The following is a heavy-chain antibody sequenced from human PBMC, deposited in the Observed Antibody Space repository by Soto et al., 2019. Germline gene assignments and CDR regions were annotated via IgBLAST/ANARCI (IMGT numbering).Heavy chain of an antibody. CDR3: ARLEGGYRYGWGVAFDI. Sequence: SETLSLTCTVSGGSISSSSYYWGWIRQPPGKGLEWIGSIYYSGSTYYNPSLKSRVTISVDTSKNQFSLKLSSVTAADTAVYYCARLEGGYRYGWGVAFDIWGQGTMVTVSS. V-gene: IGHV4-39*01. J-gene: IGHJ3*02. D-gene: IGHD5-18*01. CDR2: IYYSGST. CDR1: GGSISSSSYY.